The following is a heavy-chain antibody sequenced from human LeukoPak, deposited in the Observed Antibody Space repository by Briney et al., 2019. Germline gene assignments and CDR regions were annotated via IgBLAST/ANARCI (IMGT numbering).Heavy chain of an antibody. V-gene: IGHV3-23*01. CDR3: AKDQFDL. CDR1: RFTFSNYD. Sequence: GGSLRLTCAASRFTFSNYDMSWVRRAPGRGLEWVSGISGGGTRTYYVDPVKGRFTISRDNYKNTLFLQMNSLRPEDTAIYYCAKDQFDLWGRGTLVTVSS. J-gene: IGHJ2*01. CDR2: ISGGGTRT.